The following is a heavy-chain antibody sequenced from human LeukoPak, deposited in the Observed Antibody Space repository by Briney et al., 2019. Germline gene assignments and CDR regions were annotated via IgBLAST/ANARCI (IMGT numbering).Heavy chain of an antibody. CDR2: INPSGGST. J-gene: IGHJ5*02. Sequence: ASVKVSCKASGYTFTSYYMHWVRQAPGQGLEWMGIINPSGGSTSYAQKFQGRVTMTRDMSTSTVYMELSSLRSEDTAVYYCAREERYCSSTSCYRRGNWFDPWGQGTLVTVSS. CDR3: AREERYCSSTSCYRRGNWFDP. CDR1: GYTFTSYY. D-gene: IGHD2-2*01. V-gene: IGHV1-46*01.